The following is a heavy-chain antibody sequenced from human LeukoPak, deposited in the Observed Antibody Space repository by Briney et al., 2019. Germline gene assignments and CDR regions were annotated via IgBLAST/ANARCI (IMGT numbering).Heavy chain of an antibody. Sequence: PGESLKISCKASGYSFTTYWIGWLRQMPGEGLEWMGIIFPGDSDTRYSPSFQGQVTISADKSISTAYLQWSSLKASDTAMYYCARNLVGATYFDYWGQGTLVTVSS. CDR3: ARNLVGATYFDY. CDR2: IFPGDSDT. D-gene: IGHD1-26*01. J-gene: IGHJ4*02. V-gene: IGHV5-51*01. CDR1: GYSFTTYW.